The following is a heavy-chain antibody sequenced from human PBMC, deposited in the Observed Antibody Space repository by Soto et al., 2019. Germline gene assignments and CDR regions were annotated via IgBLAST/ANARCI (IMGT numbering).Heavy chain of an antibody. D-gene: IGHD2-21*01. V-gene: IGHV4-59*01. J-gene: IGHJ2*01. CDR2: IYYSGST. CDR1: GGSISRYY. Sequence: LSLTCTVSGGSISRYYWSWIRQPPGKGLEWIGYIYYSGSTNYNPSLKSRVTISVDTSKNQFSLKLSSVTAADTVFFYCAGLLRDLHSFPTRRYSDL. CDR3: AGLLRDLHSFPTRRYSDL.